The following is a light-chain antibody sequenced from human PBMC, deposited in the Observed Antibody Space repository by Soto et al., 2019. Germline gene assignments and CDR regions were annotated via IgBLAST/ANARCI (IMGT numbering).Light chain of an antibody. CDR2: MAS. J-gene: IGKJ4*01. V-gene: IGKV1-5*03. CDR1: QSTTNW. CDR3: QQYNSLSSVS. Sequence: DIQLTQSPSTLSASVGDRVTITCRASQSTTNWLAWYQQKPVKAPKVLIHMASSLKSGVPSRFSGSGSGTEFTLTITSLQPDDSATYYCQQYNSLSSVSFGGGTKVDIK.